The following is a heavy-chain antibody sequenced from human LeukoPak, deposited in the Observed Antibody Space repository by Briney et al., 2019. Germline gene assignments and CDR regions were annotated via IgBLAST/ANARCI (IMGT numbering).Heavy chain of an antibody. CDR1: GGSISSYY. D-gene: IGHD3-3*01. Sequence: PSETLSLTCTVSGGSISSYYWSWIRQPPGKGLEWIGYIYYSGSTHYNPPLKSRVTISVDTSKNQSSLKLSSVTVADTAVYYCARDRNDFWSGYSYNDAFDIWGQGTMVTVSS. CDR3: ARDRNDFWSGYSYNDAFDI. J-gene: IGHJ3*02. CDR2: IYYSGST. V-gene: IGHV4-59*01.